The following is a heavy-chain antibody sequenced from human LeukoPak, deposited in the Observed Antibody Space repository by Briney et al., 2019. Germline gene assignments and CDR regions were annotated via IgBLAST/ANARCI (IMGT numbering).Heavy chain of an antibody. CDR2: NNSNTGDT. V-gene: IGHV1-2*02. CDR3: ARYSLRSNWHFDY. Sequence: ASVKVSCKASGGIFSSYAISWVRQAPGQGPEWMGWNNSNTGDTGYAQKFQGRVTMTRDTSISTLYMDLSSLRSDDTAVYYCARYSLRSNWHFDYWGQGTLVTVSS. J-gene: IGHJ4*02. CDR1: GGIFSSYA. D-gene: IGHD1-1*01.